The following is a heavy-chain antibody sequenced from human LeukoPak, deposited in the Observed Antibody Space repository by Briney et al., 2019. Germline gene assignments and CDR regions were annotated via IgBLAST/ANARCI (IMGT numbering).Heavy chain of an antibody. V-gene: IGHV3-21*01. D-gene: IGHD3-9*01. CDR3: ARDPYLRYFDWLVGGYYYYYMDV. CDR2: ISSSSSYI. CDR1: GFTFSSYS. J-gene: IGHJ6*03. Sequence: GGSLRLSCAASGFTFSSYSMNWVRQAPGKGLEWVSSISSSSSYIYYADSVKGRFTISRDNAKNSLYLQMNSLRAEDTAVYYCARDPYLRYFDWLVGGYYYYYMDVWGKGTTVTVSS.